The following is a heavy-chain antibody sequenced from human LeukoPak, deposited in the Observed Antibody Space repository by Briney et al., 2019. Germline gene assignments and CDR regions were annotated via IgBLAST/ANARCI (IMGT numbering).Heavy chain of an antibody. J-gene: IGHJ2*01. CDR3: ARVREERSPLDWYFDL. CDR2: INTKGST. V-gene: IGHV4-4*07. D-gene: IGHD1-1*01. Sequence: SETLSLTCTASGGSFTNYYWSWIRQPAGEGLEWIGHINTKGSTSSNPSLKSPVIMSVDTSKNQFSLKLSSVTAAGTAVYYCARVREERSPLDWYFDLWGRGTLVTVSS. CDR1: GGSFTNYY.